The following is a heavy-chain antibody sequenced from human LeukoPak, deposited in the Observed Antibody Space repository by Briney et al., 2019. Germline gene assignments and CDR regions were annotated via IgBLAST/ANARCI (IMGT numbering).Heavy chain of an antibody. Sequence: SETLSLTCTVSGGSISSYYWSWIQQPPGKGLEYIGYIYYSGSTNYNPSLKSRVTISVDTSKNQFSLKVKSVTAADTAVYYCARLPLGAFGEVLNFDSWGQGTQVTVSS. D-gene: IGHD3-10*01. J-gene: IGHJ4*02. V-gene: IGHV4-59*12. CDR2: IYYSGST. CDR3: ARLPLGAFGEVLNFDS. CDR1: GGSISSYY.